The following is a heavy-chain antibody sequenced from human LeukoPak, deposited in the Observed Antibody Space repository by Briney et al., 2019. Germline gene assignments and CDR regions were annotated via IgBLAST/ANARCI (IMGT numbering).Heavy chain of an antibody. J-gene: IGHJ4*02. CDR2: IYYSGST. CDR1: GGSISSYY. Sequence: SETLSLTCTVSGGSISSYYWSWIRQPPGKGLEWIGYIYYSGSTNYNPSLKSRVTISVDTSKNQFSLKLSSVTAADTAVCYCARDRPGGDGYNYAFDYWGQGTLVTVSS. CDR3: ARDRPGGDGYNYAFDY. V-gene: IGHV4-59*01. D-gene: IGHD5-24*01.